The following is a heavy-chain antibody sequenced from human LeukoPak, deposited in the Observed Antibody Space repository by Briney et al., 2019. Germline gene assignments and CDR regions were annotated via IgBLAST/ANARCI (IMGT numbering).Heavy chain of an antibody. V-gene: IGHV4-38-2*02. CDR3: ATAGACTSVSCYYPGDYYMDV. CDR2: VYWKWST. D-gene: IGHD2-15*01. Sequence: PSETLSLTCSVSGYPKKRGYDRGWTGHPPGTGLEWIGRVYWKWSTQHNPSLKSRHPISVDPSKHNVSVNLGSLTAGDTAVFFCATAGACTSVSCYYPGDYYMDVWGKGTTVTVSS. CDR1: GYPKKRGYD. J-gene: IGHJ6*03.